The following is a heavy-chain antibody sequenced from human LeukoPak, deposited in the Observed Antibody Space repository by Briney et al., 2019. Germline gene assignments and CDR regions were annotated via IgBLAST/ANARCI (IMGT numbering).Heavy chain of an antibody. CDR2: INHSGST. Sequence: SETLSLTRAVYGGSFSGYYWSWIRQPPGKGLEWIGEINHSGSTNYNPSLKSRVTISVDTSKNQFSLKLSSVTAADTAVYYCARVVLRYCSSTSCYRAGRFDYWGQGTLVTVSS. J-gene: IGHJ4*02. D-gene: IGHD2-2*01. V-gene: IGHV4-34*01. CDR3: ARVVLRYCSSTSCYRAGRFDY. CDR1: GGSFSGYY.